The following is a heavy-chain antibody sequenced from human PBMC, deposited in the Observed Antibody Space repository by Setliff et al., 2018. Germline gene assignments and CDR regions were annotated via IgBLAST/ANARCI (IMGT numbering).Heavy chain of an antibody. D-gene: IGHD3-3*01. CDR2: INHSGST. J-gene: IGHJ4*02. CDR3: ARGNYNFWSGYYTGVYYFDY. CDR1: GGSFSGYY. V-gene: IGHV4-34*01. Sequence: SETLSLTCAVYGGSFSGYYWSWIRQPPGKGLEWIGEINHSGSTNCNPSLKSRVTISVDTSKNQFSLKLSSVTAADTAVYYCARGNYNFWSGYYTGVYYFDYWGQGTLVTVSS.